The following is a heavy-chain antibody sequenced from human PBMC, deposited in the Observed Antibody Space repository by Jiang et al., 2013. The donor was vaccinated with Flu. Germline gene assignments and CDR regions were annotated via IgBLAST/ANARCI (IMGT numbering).Heavy chain of an antibody. CDR3: ARDFYSSGFHPSYYFGMDV. Sequence: SGAEVKKPGSSVKVSCKASGGTFSTYAISWVRQAPGQGLEWMGGIIPLFGTANYAQKFEGRLTITADASTSTAYMELSSLRSEDTAVYYCARDFYSSGFHPSYYFGMDVWGQGTTVSVSS. CDR1: GGTFSTYA. V-gene: IGHV1-69*01. CDR2: IIPLFGTA. J-gene: IGHJ6*02. D-gene: IGHD3-22*01.